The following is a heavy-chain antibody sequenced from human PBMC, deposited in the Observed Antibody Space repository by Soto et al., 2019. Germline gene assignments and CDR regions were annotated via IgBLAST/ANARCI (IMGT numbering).Heavy chain of an antibody. CDR2: ISYDGSNK. D-gene: IGHD2-15*01. Sequence: QVQLVESGGGVVQPGRSLRLSYAASGFTFSSYGMHWVRQAPGKGLEWVAVISYDGSNKYYADSVKGRFTISRDNSKNTLYLQMNSLRAEDTAVYYCAKDRRKVVVAAPFDYWGQGTLVNVSS. V-gene: IGHV3-30*18. J-gene: IGHJ4*02. CDR1: GFTFSSYG. CDR3: AKDRRKVVVAAPFDY.